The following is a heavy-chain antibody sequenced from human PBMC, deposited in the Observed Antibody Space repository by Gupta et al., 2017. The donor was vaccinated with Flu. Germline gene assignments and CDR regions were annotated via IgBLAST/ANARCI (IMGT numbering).Heavy chain of an antibody. CDR2: ISYDGSNK. V-gene: IGHV3-30-3*01. D-gene: IGHD4-11*01. CDR1: GFTFSRYA. J-gene: IGHJ6*03. CDR3: ARVRSAATVMYYYYMDV. Sequence: QVQLVESGGGVVQPGRSLRLSCAASGFTFSRYAMQWVRQAPGKGLEWVAVISYDGSNKYYADSVKGRFTISRDNSKNTLYLQMNSLRAEDTAVYYCARVRSAATVMYYYYMDVWGKGTTVTVSS.